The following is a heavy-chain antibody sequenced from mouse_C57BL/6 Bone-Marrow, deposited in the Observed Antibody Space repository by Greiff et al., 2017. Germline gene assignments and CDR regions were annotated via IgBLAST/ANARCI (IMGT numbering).Heavy chain of an antibody. CDR2: IDPENGDT. CDR3: TRDEGYPWFTY. Sequence: VQLKQSGAELVRPGASVKLSCTASGFNIQDDYMHWVKQRPEQGLEWIGWIDPENGDTEYASKFQGKATITAEPSSNTAYLQLSSLTSEDTAVYYCTRDEGYPWFTYWGQGALVTVSA. J-gene: IGHJ3*01. CDR1: GFNIQDDY. V-gene: IGHV14-4*01. D-gene: IGHD2-3*01.